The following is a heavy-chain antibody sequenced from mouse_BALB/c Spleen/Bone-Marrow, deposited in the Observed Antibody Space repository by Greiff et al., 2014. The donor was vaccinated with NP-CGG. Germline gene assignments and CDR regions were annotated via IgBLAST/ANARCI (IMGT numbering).Heavy chain of an antibody. CDR2: INPSSGYT. J-gene: IGHJ3*01. Sequence: VQLQQSAAELARPGASVKMSCKASGYTFTSYTVHWVKQRPGQGLEWIGYINPSSGYTEYNQKFKDKTTLTADKSSSTAYMQLSSLTSEDSAVYLCARYWFAYWGQGTLVTASA. CDR3: ARYWFAY. CDR1: GYTFTSYT. V-gene: IGHV1-4*02.